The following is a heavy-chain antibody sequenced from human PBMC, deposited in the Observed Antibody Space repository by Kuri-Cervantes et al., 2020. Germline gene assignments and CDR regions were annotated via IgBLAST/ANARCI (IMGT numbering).Heavy chain of an antibody. D-gene: IGHD6-19*01. CDR3: ARATLAVAGDNFDY. J-gene: IGHJ4*02. Sequence: ASVKVSCKASGYTFTNYHIHWVRQAPGQGLEWMGMINPSGSSTTYAQRFQGRVTMTRDTSTSTAYMELRSLRSDDTAVYYCARATLAVAGDNFDYWGQGTLVTVSS. V-gene: IGHV1-46*01. CDR2: INPSGSST. CDR1: GYTFTNYH.